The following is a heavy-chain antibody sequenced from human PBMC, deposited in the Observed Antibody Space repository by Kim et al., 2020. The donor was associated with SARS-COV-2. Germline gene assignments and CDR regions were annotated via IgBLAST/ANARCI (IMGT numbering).Heavy chain of an antibody. Sequence: SETLSLTCTVSGGSISSYYWSWIRQPPGKGLEWIGYIYYSGSTNYNPSLKSRVTISVDTSKNQFSLKLSSVTAADTAVYYCSRSGGCCGGDCYWGKAYYYYYYYGMDVWGQGTTVTVSS. J-gene: IGHJ6*02. CDR1: GGSISSYY. V-gene: IGHV4-59*13. CDR2: IYYSGST. CDR3: SRSGGCCGGDCYWGKAYYYYYYYGMDV. D-gene: IGHD2-21*02.